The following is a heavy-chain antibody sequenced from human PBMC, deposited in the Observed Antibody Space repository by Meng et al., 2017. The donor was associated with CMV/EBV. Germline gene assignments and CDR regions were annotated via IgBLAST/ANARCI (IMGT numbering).Heavy chain of an antibody. CDR3: ARERVVVVPAATLDYGMDV. D-gene: IGHD2-2*01. V-gene: IGHV3-53*01. CDR2: IYSGGST. Sequence: GGSLRLSCAASGFTASSNYMSWVRQAPGKGLEWVSVIYSGGSTYYADSVKGRFTISRDNSKNTLYLQMNSLRAEDTAVYYCARERVVVVPAATLDYGMDVWGQGTTVTVSS. J-gene: IGHJ6*02. CDR1: GFTASSNY.